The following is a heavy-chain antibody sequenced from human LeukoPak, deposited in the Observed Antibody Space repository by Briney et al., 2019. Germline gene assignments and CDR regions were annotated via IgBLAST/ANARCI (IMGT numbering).Heavy chain of an antibody. CDR3: ARGITMIGRLRFDP. V-gene: IGHV4-39*02. J-gene: IGHJ5*02. D-gene: IGHD3-22*01. Sequence: SETLSLTCTVSGDSISTSNSYWGWIRQPPGKGLEWIGNIYHTGTTYYNPSLKSRVTISVDTSKNHFSLKLSSVTAADTAVYSCARGITMIGRLRFDPWGQGTLVTVSS. CDR1: GDSISTSNSY. CDR2: IYHTGTT.